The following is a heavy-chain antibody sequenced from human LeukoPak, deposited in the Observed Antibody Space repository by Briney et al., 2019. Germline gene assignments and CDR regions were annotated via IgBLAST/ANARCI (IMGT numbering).Heavy chain of an antibody. Sequence: SETLSLTCTVSGGSINSGDYYWVWIRQPPGKGLEWIGGIYYSGSTSYNPSLKSRVTMTEDTSKSQFSLKLSSVTAADTAVYFCARSPHIWFSERGWFDPWGQGTLVTVSS. CDR1: GGSINSGDYY. D-gene: IGHD3-10*01. CDR2: IYYSGST. V-gene: IGHV4-39*07. J-gene: IGHJ5*02. CDR3: ARSPHIWFSERGWFDP.